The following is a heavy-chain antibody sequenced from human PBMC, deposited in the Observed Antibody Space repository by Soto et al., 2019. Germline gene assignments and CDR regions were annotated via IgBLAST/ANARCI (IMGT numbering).Heavy chain of an antibody. D-gene: IGHD3-16*01. CDR1: GFTFSDHG. CDR3: AKDYRRGAQS. V-gene: IGHV3-23*01. J-gene: IGHJ5*02. CDR2: ISGSGST. Sequence: GGSLRLSCAASGFTFSDHGISWVRQAPGKGLEWVSAISGSGSTFYADSVKGRFTISRDNSKNTLYLQMNSLRVADTAVYYCAKDYRRGAQSWGQGTLVTVSS.